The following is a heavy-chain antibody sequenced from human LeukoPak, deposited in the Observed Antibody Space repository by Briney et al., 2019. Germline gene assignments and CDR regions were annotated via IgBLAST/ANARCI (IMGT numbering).Heavy chain of an antibody. CDR3: AKYAPPTTVGTRYFDY. CDR1: GFPFSSYA. V-gene: IGHV3-23*01. CDR2: IGGGGGI. Sequence: PGGSLRLSCAASGFPFSSYALTWVRQAPGKGPEWVSVIGGGGGIHYADSVQGRFTISRDNSKNTLYLQMNNLRAEDTAVYYCAKYAPPTTVGTRYFDYWGQGAQVTVSS. D-gene: IGHD4-23*01. J-gene: IGHJ4*02.